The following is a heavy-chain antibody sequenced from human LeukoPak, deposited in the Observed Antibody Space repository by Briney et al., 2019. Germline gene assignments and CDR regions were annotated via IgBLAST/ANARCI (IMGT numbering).Heavy chain of an antibody. CDR3: ARVQTSYYYYYMDV. J-gene: IGHJ6*03. V-gene: IGHV3-20*04. CDR2: INWNGGST. Sequence: PGGSLRLSCAASGFTFDDYGMRWVRQAPGKGLEWVSGINWNGGSTGYADSVKGRFTISRDNAKNSLYLQMNSLRAEDTALYYCARVQTSYYYYYMDVWGKGTTVTVSS. CDR1: GFTFDDYG.